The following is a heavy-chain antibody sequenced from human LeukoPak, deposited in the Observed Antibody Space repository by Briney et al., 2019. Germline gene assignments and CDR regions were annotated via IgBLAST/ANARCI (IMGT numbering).Heavy chain of an antibody. V-gene: IGHV4-31*03. CDR3: ARDQRAQLWSYFDY. CDR2: IYYSGST. D-gene: IGHD5-18*01. CDR1: GGSISSGGYY. Sequence: SETLSLTCTVSGGSISSGGYYWSWIRQHPGKGLEWIGYIYYSGSTYYNPSLKSRVTTSVDTSKNQFSLKLSSVTAADTAVYYCARDQRAQLWSYFDYWGQGTLVTVSS. J-gene: IGHJ4*02.